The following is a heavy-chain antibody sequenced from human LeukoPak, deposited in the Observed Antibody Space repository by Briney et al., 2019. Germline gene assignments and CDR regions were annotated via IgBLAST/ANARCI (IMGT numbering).Heavy chain of an antibody. CDR1: GGSISSSSYY. CDR2: IYYSGST. D-gene: IGHD1-26*01. CDR3: ARVRGSYYGQYLFGVFDY. Sequence: PSETLSLTCTVSGGSISSSSYYWGWIRQPPGKGLEWIGSIYYSGSTYYNPSLKSRVTISIDTSKNQFSLKLSSVTAADTAVYYCARVRGSYYGQYLFGVFDYWGQGTLVTVSS. J-gene: IGHJ4*02. V-gene: IGHV4-39*07.